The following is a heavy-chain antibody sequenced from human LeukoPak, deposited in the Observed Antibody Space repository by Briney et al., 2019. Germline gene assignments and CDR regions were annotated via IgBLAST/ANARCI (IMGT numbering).Heavy chain of an antibody. D-gene: IGHD5-18*01. CDR1: GYTFTSYD. V-gene: IGHV1-46*01. Sequence: GASVKVSCKASGYTFTSYDINWVRQAPGQGLEWMGIINPSGGSTSYAQKFQGRVTMTRDTSTSTVYMELSSLRSEDTAVYYCAIKGINTAMDPGYYYYGMDVWGQGTTVTVSS. J-gene: IGHJ6*02. CDR3: AIKGINTAMDPGYYYYGMDV. CDR2: INPSGGST.